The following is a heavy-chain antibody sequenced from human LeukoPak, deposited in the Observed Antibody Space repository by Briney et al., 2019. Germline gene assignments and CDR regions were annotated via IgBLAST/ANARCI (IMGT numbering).Heavy chain of an antibody. J-gene: IGHJ4*02. V-gene: IGHV4-59*08. CDR1: GGSISSYY. D-gene: IGHD3-3*01. Sequence: SETLSLTCTVSGGSISSYYWSWIRQPPGKGLEWIGSIYHSGSTYYNPSLKSRVTISVDTSKNQFSLKLSSVTVADTAVYYCARLIGPVLRFLEWYEGYSYYFDYWGQGTLVTVSS. CDR3: ARLIGPVLRFLEWYEGYSYYFDY. CDR2: IYHSGST.